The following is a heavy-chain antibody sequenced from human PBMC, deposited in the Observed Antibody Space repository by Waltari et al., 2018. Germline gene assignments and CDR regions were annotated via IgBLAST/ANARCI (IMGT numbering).Heavy chain of an antibody. D-gene: IGHD3-22*01. J-gene: IGHJ3*02. CDR1: GGTFSSYA. CDR2: ISPIVGTE. V-gene: IGHV1-69*01. CDR3: ARGDRVVEARGDAFDI. Sequence: QVQLVQSGAEVKKPGSSVKVSCKASGGTFSSYALSWVRQAPGQGLEWMGGISPIVGTENYAQKCQGRVTITADESTSTAYMELSSLRSEDTAVYYCARGDRVVEARGDAFDIWGQGTMVTVSS.